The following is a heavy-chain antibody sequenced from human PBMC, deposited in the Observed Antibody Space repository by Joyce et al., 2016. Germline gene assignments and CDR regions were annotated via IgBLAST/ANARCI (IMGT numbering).Heavy chain of an antibody. D-gene: IGHD2-15*01. V-gene: IGHV1-2*06. J-gene: IGHJ5*02. CDR3: AREGGVGFCNGASCYNDFAP. CDR1: GYMFTGYY. Sequence: QIHLEQSGAEVKKPGASVKVSCKASGYMFTGYYIHWVRQAPGQGLEWKGRINTNSGDTNYAQKFQARVTMTRDTSINTAYREMTGLKVDDTAVYYCAREGGVGFCNGASCYNDFAPWGQGTLVIVSS. CDR2: INTNSGDT.